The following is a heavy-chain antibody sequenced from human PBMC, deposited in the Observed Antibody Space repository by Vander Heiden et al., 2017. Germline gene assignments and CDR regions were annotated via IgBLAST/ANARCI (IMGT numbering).Heavy chain of an antibody. V-gene: IGHV3-30-3*01. CDR3: ARDRYNDFWSGTFDY. Sequence: QVQLVESGGGVVQPGGSLRLSCAASGFPFRSYRMHWVRQAPGKGLEWVALISYDGTNKYYADSVKGRFTISRDNSKNTLYLQMNSLRAEDTAVYYCARDRYNDFWSGTFDYWGQGTLVTVSS. J-gene: IGHJ4*01. CDR1: GFPFRSYR. CDR2: ISYDGTNK. D-gene: IGHD3-3*01.